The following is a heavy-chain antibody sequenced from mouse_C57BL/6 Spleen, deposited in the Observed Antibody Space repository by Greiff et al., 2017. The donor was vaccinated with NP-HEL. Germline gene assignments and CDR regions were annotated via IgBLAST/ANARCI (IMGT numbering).Heavy chain of an antibody. V-gene: IGHV2-5*01. CDR1: GFSLTSYG. D-gene: IGHD2-4*01. CDR3: ATIYYDYDKRLSYYAMDY. Sequence: VQLVESGPGLVQPSQSLSITCTVSGFSLTSYGVHWVRQSPGKGLEWLGVIWRGGSTDYNAAFMSRLSITKDNSKSQVFFKMNSLQADDTAIYYCATIYYDYDKRLSYYAMDYWGQGTSVTVSS. J-gene: IGHJ4*01. CDR2: IWRGGST.